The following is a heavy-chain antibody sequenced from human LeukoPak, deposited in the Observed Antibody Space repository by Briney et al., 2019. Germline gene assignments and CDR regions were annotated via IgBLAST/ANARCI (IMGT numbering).Heavy chain of an antibody. V-gene: IGHV1-2*06. CDR1: GYSFTDYF. CDR2: TNPDAGDT. J-gene: IGHJ3*02. CDR3: ARPSTATRHWLAASDI. Sequence: ASVTVSFKASGYSFTDYFLYWVRQAPGQGLEWMGRTNPDAGDTNYAQTFQGRITMPRDTSISTAYMELSSLKSDDTAVYYCARPSTATRHWLAASDIWGQGTVVTVSS. D-gene: IGHD6-19*01.